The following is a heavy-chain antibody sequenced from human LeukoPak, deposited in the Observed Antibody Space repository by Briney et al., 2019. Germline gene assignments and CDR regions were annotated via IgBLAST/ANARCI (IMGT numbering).Heavy chain of an antibody. V-gene: IGHV3-49*03. CDR2: IRSKAYGGTT. J-gene: IGHJ6*03. CDR3: TRDRESGYSSSWYLYYYMDV. D-gene: IGHD6-13*01. CDR1: GFTFGDYA. Sequence: GGSLRLSCTASGFTFGDYAMSWFRQAPGKGLEWVGFIRSKAYGGTTEYAASVKGRFTISRDDSKSIAYLQMNSLKTEDTAVYYCTRDRESGYSSSWYLYYYMDVWGKGTTVTVSS.